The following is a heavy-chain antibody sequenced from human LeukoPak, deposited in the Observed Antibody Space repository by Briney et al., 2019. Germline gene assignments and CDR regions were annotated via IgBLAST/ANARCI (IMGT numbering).Heavy chain of an antibody. CDR2: IYSGDTT. J-gene: IGHJ6*03. D-gene: IGHD3-3*01. CDR1: GFTVSNNY. CDR3: VRSGYYTYQYYYMDV. Sequence: GGSLRLSCAASGFTVSNNYMSWVRQAPGKGLEWVSVIYSGDTTYYADSVKVRFTISRDNSKNTLYLQMNSLRAEDTAVYYCVRSGYYTYQYYYMDVWGKGTTVTVSS. V-gene: IGHV3-66*01.